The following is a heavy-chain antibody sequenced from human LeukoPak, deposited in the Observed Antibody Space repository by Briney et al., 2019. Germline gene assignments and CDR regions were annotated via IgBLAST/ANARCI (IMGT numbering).Heavy chain of an antibody. CDR2: INPNSGGT. CDR1: GYTFTGYY. CDR3: ARGYYYGSGSYSAADY. D-gene: IGHD3-10*01. J-gene: IGHJ4*02. V-gene: IGHV1-2*02. Sequence: GASVKVSCKASGYTFTGYYMHWVRQAPGQGLEWMGWINPNSGGTNYAQKFQGRVTMTRDTSISTAYMELSRLRSDDTAVYYCARGYYYGSGSYSAADYWGQGTLVTVSS.